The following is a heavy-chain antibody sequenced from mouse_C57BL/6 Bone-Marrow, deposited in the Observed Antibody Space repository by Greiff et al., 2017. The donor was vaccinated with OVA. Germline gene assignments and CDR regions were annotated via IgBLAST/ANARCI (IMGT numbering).Heavy chain of an antibody. D-gene: IGHD1-1*01. Sequence: EVKLVESGGGLVKPGGSLKLSCAASGFTFSSYAMSWVRQTPEKRLEWVATISDGGSYTYYPDNVKGRFTISRDNAKNNLYLQMSHLKSEDTAMYYCARDPYYYGSSYAWFAYWGQGTLVTVSA. CDR3: ARDPYYYGSSYAWFAY. CDR1: GFTFSSYA. J-gene: IGHJ3*01. CDR2: ISDGGSYT. V-gene: IGHV5-4*01.